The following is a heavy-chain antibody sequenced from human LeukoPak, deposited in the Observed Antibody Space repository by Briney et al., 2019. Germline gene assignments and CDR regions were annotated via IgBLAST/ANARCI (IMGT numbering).Heavy chain of an antibody. D-gene: IGHD3-22*01. CDR2: INPNSGGT. CDR1: GYTFTGYY. V-gene: IGHV1-2*02. J-gene: IGHJ4*02. Sequence: ASVKVSCKASGYTFTGYYMDWVRQAPGQGLEWMGWINPNSGGTNYAQKFQGRVTMTRDTSIITAYMELSRLRSDDTPVYYCARAGVTYYYDSSGYYYPRRYYDHWGQGTLVTVSS. CDR3: ARAGVTYYYDSSGYYYPRRYYDH.